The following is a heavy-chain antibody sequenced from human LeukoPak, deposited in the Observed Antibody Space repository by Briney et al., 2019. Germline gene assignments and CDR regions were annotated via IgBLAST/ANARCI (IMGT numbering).Heavy chain of an antibody. CDR1: GFTFSSYS. J-gene: IGHJ4*02. V-gene: IGHV3-48*01. CDR2: ISSSSSTI. Sequence: GGSLRLSCAASGFTFSSYSMNWVRQAPGKGLEWVSYISSSSSTIYYADSVKGRFTISRDNAKNSLYLQMNSLRAEDTAVYYCARDPDYGGNEVRDYWGQGTLVTVSS. D-gene: IGHD4-23*01. CDR3: ARDPDYGGNEVRDY.